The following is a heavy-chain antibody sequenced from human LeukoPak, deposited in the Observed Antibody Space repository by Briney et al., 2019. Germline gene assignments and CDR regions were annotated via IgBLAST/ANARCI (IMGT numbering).Heavy chain of an antibody. V-gene: IGHV1-69*13. CDR2: IIPIFGTA. Sequence: SVKVSCKASGGTFSSYAISWVRQAPGQGLEWMGGIIPIFGTANYAQKFQGRVTITADESTSTAYMELSSLRSEDTAVYYCARGRGYSLPVADYYCYGMDVWGQGTTVTVSS. D-gene: IGHD2-15*01. CDR3: ARGRGYSLPVADYYCYGMDV. CDR1: GGTFSSYA. J-gene: IGHJ6*02.